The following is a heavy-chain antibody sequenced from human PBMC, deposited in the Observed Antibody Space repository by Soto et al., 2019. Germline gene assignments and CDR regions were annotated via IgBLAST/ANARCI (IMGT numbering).Heavy chain of an antibody. CDR2: ISGSGGST. Sequence: PGGSLRLSCAASGFTFSSYAMSWVRQAPGKGLEWVSAISGSGGSTYYADSVKGRFTISRDNSKNTLYLQMNSLRAEDTAVYYCAKDFPSYSGGGSPNRSEYFQHWGQGTLVTVSS. J-gene: IGHJ1*01. CDR3: AKDFPSYSGGGSPNRSEYFQH. V-gene: IGHV3-23*01. CDR1: GFTFSSYA. D-gene: IGHD2-15*01.